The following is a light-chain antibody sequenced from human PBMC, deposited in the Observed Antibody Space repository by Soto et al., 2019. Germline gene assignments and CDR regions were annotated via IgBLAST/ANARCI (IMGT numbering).Light chain of an antibody. J-gene: IGLJ2*01. V-gene: IGLV2-14*01. Sequence: QPASVSGSPGQSITISCTGTSSDVGGYNYVSWYQQHPGKAPKLMIYEVSNRPSGVSNRFSNSKSGNTASLTISGLQAEEEADYYCSSFTTSSTVVFGGGTQLTVL. CDR2: EVS. CDR3: SSFTTSSTVV. CDR1: SSDVGGYNY.